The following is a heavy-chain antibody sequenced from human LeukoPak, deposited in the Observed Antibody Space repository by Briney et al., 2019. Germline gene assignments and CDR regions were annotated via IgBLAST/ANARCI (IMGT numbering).Heavy chain of an antibody. D-gene: IGHD2-2*01. CDR3: VGSIYCPRTSGCLGY. CDR1: GGSISSGGYS. CDR2: IYHSGTT. J-gene: IGHJ4*02. V-gene: IGHV4-30-2*01. Sequence: SETLSLTCAVSGGSISSGGYSWSWIRQPPGKGLEWIGYIYHSGTTTYNPSLEGRVAISLDVSSNQFSLKLSSVTAADTAVYYCVGSIYCPRTSGCLGYWGQGTLVTVSS.